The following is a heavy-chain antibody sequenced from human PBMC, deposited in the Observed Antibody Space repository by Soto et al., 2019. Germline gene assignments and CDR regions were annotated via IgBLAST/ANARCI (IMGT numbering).Heavy chain of an antibody. D-gene: IGHD1-26*01. CDR1: GYTFTSHY. J-gene: IGHJ3*02. CDR2: INPSGGST. V-gene: IGHV1-46*01. Sequence: VKVSCKASGYTFTSHYMHWVRQAPGQGLEWMGIINPSGGSTGYAQKFQDRVTMTRDMSTNTVYMELSSLTFEDTAMYYCARAGATWDVFDIWGQGTMVTVSS. CDR3: ARAGATWDVFDI.